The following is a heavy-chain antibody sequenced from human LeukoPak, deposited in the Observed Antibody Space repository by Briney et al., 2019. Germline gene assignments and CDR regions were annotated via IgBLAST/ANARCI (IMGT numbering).Heavy chain of an antibody. J-gene: IGHJ4*02. CDR1: GLPFSSYA. V-gene: IGHV3-23*01. D-gene: IGHD6-13*01. Sequence: GGSLRLSCGASGLPFSSYAVSCVRQAPGKGLEWVSAISGSGGSTYYADSVKGRFTISRDNSKNPLYLQMNSLRAEDTDVYYCATAAAAGGFDYWGQGTLVTVSS. CDR2: ISGSGGST. CDR3: ATAAAAGGFDY.